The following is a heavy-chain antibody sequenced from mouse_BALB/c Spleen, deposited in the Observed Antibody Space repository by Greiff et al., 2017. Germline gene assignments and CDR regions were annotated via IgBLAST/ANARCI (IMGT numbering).Heavy chain of an antibody. V-gene: IGHV5-15*02. J-gene: IGHJ4*01. CDR1: GFTFSDYG. CDR3: ARRVITTGYYAMDY. D-gene: IGHD2-4*01. CDR2: ISNLAYSI. Sequence: DVKLVESGGGLVQPGGSRKLSCAASGFTFSDYGMAWVRQAPGKGPEWVAFISNLAYSIYYADTVTGRFTISRENAKNTLYLEMSSLRSEDTAMYCCARRVITTGYYAMDYWGQGTSVTVSS.